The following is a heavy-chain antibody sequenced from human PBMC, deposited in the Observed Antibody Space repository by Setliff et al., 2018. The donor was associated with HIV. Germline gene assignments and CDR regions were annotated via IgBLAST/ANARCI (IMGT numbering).Heavy chain of an antibody. CDR3: ARARPGIAVAGTLFDY. CDR1: GASISSQY. J-gene: IGHJ4*02. Sequence: ASETLSLTCIVSGASISSQYWSWIRQPAGKGLEWIGRIYTSGSTNYNPSLKSRVTMSVDTSKNQFSLKLSSVTAADTAVYYCARARPGIAVAGTLFDYWGQGTLVTVSS. D-gene: IGHD6-19*01. CDR2: IYTSGST. V-gene: IGHV4-4*07.